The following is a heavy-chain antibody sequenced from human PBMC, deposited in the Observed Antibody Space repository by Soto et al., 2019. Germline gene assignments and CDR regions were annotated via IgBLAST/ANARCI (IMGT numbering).Heavy chain of an antibody. D-gene: IGHD6-19*01. CDR3: AKDHPAVAGIFWSTNHYYNGMDV. CDR2: ISYDGSNK. V-gene: IGHV3-30*04. J-gene: IGHJ6*02. Sequence: PGGSLRLSCAASGFTFSSYAMHWVRQAPGKGLEWVAVISYDGSNKYYADSVKGRFTISRDNSKNTLYLQMNSLRAEDTAVYYCAKDHPAVAGIFWSTNHYYNGMDVWGQGTTVTVSS. CDR1: GFTFSSYA.